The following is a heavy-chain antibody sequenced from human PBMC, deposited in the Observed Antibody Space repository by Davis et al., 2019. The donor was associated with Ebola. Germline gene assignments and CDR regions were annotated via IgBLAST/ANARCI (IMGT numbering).Heavy chain of an antibody. V-gene: IGHV3-48*03. CDR1: GFTFSSYE. J-gene: IGHJ6*02. Sequence: GESLKISCAASGFTFSSYEMNWVRQAPGKGLEWVSYISSSGSTIYYADSVKGRFTISRDNAKNSLYLQMNSLRAEDTAVYYCASQTNLYCSSTSCHWRPFYYGMDVWGQGTTVTVSS. D-gene: IGHD2-2*01. CDR3: ASQTNLYCSSTSCHWRPFYYGMDV. CDR2: ISSSGSTI.